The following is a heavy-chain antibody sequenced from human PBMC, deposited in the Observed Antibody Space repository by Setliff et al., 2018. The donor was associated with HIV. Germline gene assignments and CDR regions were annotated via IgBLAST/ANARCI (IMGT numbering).Heavy chain of an antibody. Sequence: SETLSLTCTVSGGSISSSNYYWGWIRQPPGKGLEWIGSIYYSGSTNYNPSLKSRVTISVDTSKNQFSLKVRSVTAADTAVYYCARDLRGTHSSDYWGQGTLVTVSA. J-gene: IGHJ4*02. CDR2: IYYSGST. CDR3: ARDLRGTHSSDY. CDR1: GGSISSSNYY. V-gene: IGHV4-39*07. D-gene: IGHD1-1*01.